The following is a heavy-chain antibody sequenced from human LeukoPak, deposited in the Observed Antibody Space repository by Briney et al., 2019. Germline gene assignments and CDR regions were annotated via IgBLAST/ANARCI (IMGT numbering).Heavy chain of an antibody. D-gene: IGHD2-21*01. Sequence: SETLSLTCTASGGSISSSSYYWGWIRQPPGKGLEWIGSIYYSGSTYYNPSLKSRVTISVDTSKNQFSLKLRSVTAADTAVYYCARHNGGGLSRWLLLDYWGQGTLVTVSS. V-gene: IGHV4-39*01. CDR2: IYYSGST. CDR3: ARHNGGGLSRWLLLDY. J-gene: IGHJ4*02. CDR1: GGSISSSSYY.